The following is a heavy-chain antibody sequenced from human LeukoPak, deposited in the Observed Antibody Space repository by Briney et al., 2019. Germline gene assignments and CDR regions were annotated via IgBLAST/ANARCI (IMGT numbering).Heavy chain of an antibody. CDR3: ARDIWRSFDF. D-gene: IGHD2-15*01. Sequence: GGSLRLSCTVSGFTFSTYWMAWVRQAPGKGLECVATINTDGNEKSYVDSVKGRFTISRDNAKNSLCLQMNSLRVEDTAVYYCARDIWRSFDFRGQGSLVTVSS. V-gene: IGHV3-7*01. J-gene: IGHJ5*01. CDR1: GFTFSTYW. CDR2: INTDGNEK.